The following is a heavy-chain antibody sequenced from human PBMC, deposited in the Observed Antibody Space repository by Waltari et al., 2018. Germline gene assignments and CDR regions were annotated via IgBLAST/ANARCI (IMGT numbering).Heavy chain of an antibody. Sequence: EVQLAESGGGLVQPGGSLSLSCYASGFTFTRYLMNWVRQAPGKGLVWVARINSDGSSTTYADSVKGRFTISRDNAKNTVYLQMNSLRVEDTAVYYCTRALWLGELYDYWGQGTLVTVSS. CDR1: GFTFTRYL. CDR2: INSDGSST. J-gene: IGHJ4*02. D-gene: IGHD3-10*01. CDR3: TRALWLGELYDY. V-gene: IGHV3-74*01.